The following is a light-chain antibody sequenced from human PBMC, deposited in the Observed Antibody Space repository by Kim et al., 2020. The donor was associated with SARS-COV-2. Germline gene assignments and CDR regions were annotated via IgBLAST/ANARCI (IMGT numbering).Light chain of an antibody. CDR2: QDS. CDR1: KLGDKY. CDR3: QAWDSSTVV. J-gene: IGLJ2*01. V-gene: IGLV3-1*01. Sequence: GSPGQPASITCSGDKLGDKYACWYQQKPGQSPVLVIYQDSKRPSGIPERFSGSNAGNTATLTISGTQAMDEADYYCQAWDSSTVVFGGGTQLTVL.